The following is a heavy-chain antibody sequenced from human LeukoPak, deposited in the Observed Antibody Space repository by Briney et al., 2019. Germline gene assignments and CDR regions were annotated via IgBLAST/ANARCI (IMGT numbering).Heavy chain of an antibody. CDR1: DGSISSGTYY. CDR3: ANYYLSWRYFDY. D-gene: IGHD3-10*01. V-gene: IGHV4-39*07. J-gene: IGHJ4*02. Sequence: SETQSLTCTVSDGSISSGTYYWAWIRQPPGKGLEYIGTIYYSGNTYYNPSLKSRVTMSVDTSKNQFSLKLTSVTAADTAVYYCANYYLSWRYFDYWGQGALVTVSS. CDR2: IYYSGNT.